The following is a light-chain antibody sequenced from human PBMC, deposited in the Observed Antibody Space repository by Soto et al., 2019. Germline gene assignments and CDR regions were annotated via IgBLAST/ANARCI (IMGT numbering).Light chain of an antibody. CDR1: SSDVGGYNY. CDR3: SSFAGNNNVV. V-gene: IGLV2-8*01. Sequence: QSALTQPPSXXXSPXXXXTISCTGTSSDVGGYNYVSWYQQHPGKAPKLMISEVSKRPSGVPDRFSGSKSGNTASLTVSGLQAEDEADYYCSSFAGNNNVVFGGGTKLTVL. CDR2: EVS. J-gene: IGLJ2*01.